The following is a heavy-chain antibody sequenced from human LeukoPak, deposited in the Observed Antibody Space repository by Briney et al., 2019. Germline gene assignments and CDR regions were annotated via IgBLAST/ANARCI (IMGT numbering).Heavy chain of an antibody. J-gene: IGHJ5*01. CDR1: GLTFSSYW. CDR2: IYTDGSVT. CDR3: ARDDWLSS. V-gene: IGHV3-74*01. Sequence: PGGSLRLSCAASGLTFSSYWMHWVRQAPGKGLVWVSRIYTDGSVTGYADSVKGRFTISRDNAKNTLYLQMTSLSAEATAVYFCARDDWLSSWGQGTLVTVSS.